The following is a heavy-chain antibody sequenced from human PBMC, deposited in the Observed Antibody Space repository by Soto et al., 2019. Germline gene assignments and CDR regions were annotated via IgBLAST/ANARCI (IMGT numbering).Heavy chain of an antibody. CDR2: ISDSGGST. CDR1: GFTFFTYA. CDR3: AKNPDSTGYYAFDY. V-gene: IGHV3-23*01. Sequence: GSLRLSCAASGFTFFTYAMSWVRQAPGKGLEWVSAISDSGGSTYYADSVKGRFTISRDNSKNTLYLQMNSLRVEDSALYYCAKNPDSTGYYAFDYWGQGTLVTVSS. J-gene: IGHJ4*02. D-gene: IGHD3-22*01.